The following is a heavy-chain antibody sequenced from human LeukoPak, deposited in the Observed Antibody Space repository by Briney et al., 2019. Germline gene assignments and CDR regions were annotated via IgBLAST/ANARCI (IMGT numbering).Heavy chain of an antibody. V-gene: IGHV4-59*08. J-gene: IGHJ4*02. Sequence: SETLSLTCTVSGGAISNYYWSWIRQPPGKGLEWIAYIFYSGSTNYNPSLKSRVTISVDTSKNQFSLKVSSVTAADTAVYYCARRTYYHTEAGHFDYWGQGTLVTVSS. CDR2: IFYSGST. D-gene: IGHD3-22*01. CDR1: GGAISNYY. CDR3: ARRTYYHTEAGHFDY.